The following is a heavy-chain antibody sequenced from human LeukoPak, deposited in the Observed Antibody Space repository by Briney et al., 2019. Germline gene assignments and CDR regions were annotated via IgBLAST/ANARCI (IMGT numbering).Heavy chain of an antibody. CDR3: ARGVYSYGWSFDS. J-gene: IGHJ4*02. CDR1: GFTFSSYA. Sequence: GGSLRLSCAASGFTFSSYAMHWVRQAPGKGLEWVAVISYDGSNKYYADSVKGRFTISRDNSKNTLYLQMNSLRAEDTAVYYCARGVYSYGWSFDSWGQGTLVTVSS. CDR2: ISYDGSNK. V-gene: IGHV3-30*04. D-gene: IGHD5-18*01.